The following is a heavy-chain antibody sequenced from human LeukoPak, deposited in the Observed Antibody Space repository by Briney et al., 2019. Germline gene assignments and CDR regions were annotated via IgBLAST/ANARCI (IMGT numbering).Heavy chain of an antibody. J-gene: IGHJ4*02. CDR1: GFTFSSYG. Sequence: PGGSLRLSCAASGFTFSSYGMHWVRQAPGKGLEWVAFIRYDGSNKYYADSVKGRFTISRDNSKNTLYLQMNSLRAEDTAVYYCAKPGWGFKSHFDYRGQGTLVTVSS. V-gene: IGHV3-30*02. CDR3: AKPGWGFKSHFDY. D-gene: IGHD2-21*01. CDR2: IRYDGSNK.